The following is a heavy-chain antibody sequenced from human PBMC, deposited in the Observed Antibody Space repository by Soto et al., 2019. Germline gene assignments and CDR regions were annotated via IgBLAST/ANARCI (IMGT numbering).Heavy chain of an antibody. D-gene: IGHD2-15*01. CDR1: GFTFSSYG. J-gene: IGHJ6*02. CDR3: AKGLRVYDDYYGMDV. CDR2: ISFDGSNK. V-gene: IGHV3-30*18. Sequence: GGSLRLSCAASGFTFSSYGMHWVRQAPGKGLGGGAVISFDGSNKYYAKSVKGRFTISRDNSKNTLYLQMNSLRAEDTAVYYCAKGLRVYDDYYGMDVWGQGTTVTVSS.